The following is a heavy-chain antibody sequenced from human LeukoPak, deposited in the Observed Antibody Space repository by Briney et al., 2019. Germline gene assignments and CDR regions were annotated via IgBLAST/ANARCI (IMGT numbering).Heavy chain of an antibody. CDR1: GFTFSSYTFSTYA. J-gene: IGHJ6*03. D-gene: IGHD2-15*01. CDR2: VSGSGVST. CDR3: AKGVEDSGIYYYYYMDV. V-gene: IGHV3-23*01. Sequence: PGGSLRLSCAASGFTFSSYTFSTYAMSWVRQAPGKGLEWVSAVSGSGVSTYYADSVKGRFTISRDKSKNTLYLQMNGLRAEDTAVYYCAKGVEDSGIYYYYYMDVWGKGTTVTVSS.